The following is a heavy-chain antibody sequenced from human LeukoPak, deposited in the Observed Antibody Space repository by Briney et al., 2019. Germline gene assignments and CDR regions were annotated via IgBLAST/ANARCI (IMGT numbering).Heavy chain of an antibody. CDR1: GFTFSSYG. Sequence: GGSLRLSCAASGFTFSSYGMHWVRQAPGKGLEWVAVIWYDGSNKYYADSVKGRFTISGDNSKNTLYLQMNSLRAEDTAVYYCARAPYCSSTSCYWFDPWGQGTLVTVSS. D-gene: IGHD2-2*01. CDR3: ARAPYCSSTSCYWFDP. CDR2: IWYDGSNK. V-gene: IGHV3-33*01. J-gene: IGHJ5*02.